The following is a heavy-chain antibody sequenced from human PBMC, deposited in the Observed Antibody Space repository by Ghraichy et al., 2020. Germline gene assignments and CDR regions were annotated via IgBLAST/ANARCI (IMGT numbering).Heavy chain of an antibody. V-gene: IGHV4-30-4*01. CDR3: ARTRLQLNWFDP. D-gene: IGHD2-15*01. J-gene: IGHJ5*02. CDR2: IYYSGST. CDR1: GGSISSGDYY. Sequence: SETLSLTCTVSGGSISSGDYYWSWIRQPPGKGLEWIGYIYYSGSTYYNPSLKSRVTISVDTSKNQFSLKLSSVTAADTAVYYCARTRLQLNWFDPWGQGTLVTVSS.